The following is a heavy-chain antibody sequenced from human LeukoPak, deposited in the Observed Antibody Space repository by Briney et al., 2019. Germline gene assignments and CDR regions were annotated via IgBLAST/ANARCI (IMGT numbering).Heavy chain of an antibody. D-gene: IGHD1-26*01. CDR2: IKQDGGEK. J-gene: IGHJ4*02. CDR1: GFTFRTYW. CDR3: ATLPYYYFDY. V-gene: IGHV3-7*01. Sequence: GGSLRLSCAASGFTFRTYWMGWVRQAPGKGLEWVANIKQDGGEKFYVDSMKGRFTISRDNAKNSLYLQMNSLRAEDTAVYYCATLPYYYFDYWGQGALVTVSS.